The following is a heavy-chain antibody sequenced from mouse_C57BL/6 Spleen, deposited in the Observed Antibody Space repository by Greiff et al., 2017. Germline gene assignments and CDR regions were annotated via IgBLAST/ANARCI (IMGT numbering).Heavy chain of an antibody. J-gene: IGHJ3*01. Sequence: VQLVESGAELARPGASVKLSCKASGYTFTSYGISWVKQRTGQGLEWIGEIYPRSGNTYYNEKFKGKATLTADKSSSTAYMELRSLTSEDSAVYFCARRDDYDGFAYWGQGTLVTVSA. V-gene: IGHV1-81*01. D-gene: IGHD2-4*01. CDR2: IYPRSGNT. CDR1: GYTFTSYG. CDR3: ARRDDYDGFAY.